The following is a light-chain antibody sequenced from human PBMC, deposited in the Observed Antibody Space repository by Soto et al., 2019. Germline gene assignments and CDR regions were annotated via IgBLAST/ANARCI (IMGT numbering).Light chain of an antibody. V-gene: IGKV3-20*01. CDR1: QGVSGSY. CDR3: QHYGSSPRT. Sequence: EIVLTQSPGTLSLSPGERATLSCRASQGVSGSYLAWYQQKPGQAPRLLIYAASSRATGIPNRFSGSESGTDFTLTISRLEPEDFAVYYCQHYGSSPRTFGQGTKVEIE. J-gene: IGKJ1*01. CDR2: AAS.